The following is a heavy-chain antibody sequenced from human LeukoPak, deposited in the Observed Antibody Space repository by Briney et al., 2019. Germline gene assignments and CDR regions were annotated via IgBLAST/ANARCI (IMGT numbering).Heavy chain of an antibody. Sequence: GGSLRLSCAASGFNFDDYAMHWVRQAPGKGLEWVSGISWNSGSIGYADSVKGRFTISRDNAKNSLYLQMNSLRAEDTALYYCAKDIYNYFDSSGYGYWGQGTLVTVSS. V-gene: IGHV3-9*01. J-gene: IGHJ4*02. CDR1: GFNFDDYA. CDR3: AKDIYNYFDSSGYGY. CDR2: ISWNSGSI. D-gene: IGHD3-22*01.